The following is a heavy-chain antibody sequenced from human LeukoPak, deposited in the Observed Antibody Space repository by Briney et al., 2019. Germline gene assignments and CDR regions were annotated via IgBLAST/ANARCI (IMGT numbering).Heavy chain of an antibody. CDR2: ISYDGSYK. CDR1: GFTFSSYG. J-gene: IGHJ4*02. V-gene: IGHV3-30*18. D-gene: IGHD4-17*01. CDR3: AKVGDYGDYALDY. Sequence: GGSLRLSCVGSGFTFSSYGMHWVRQAPGKGLEWVAVISYDGSYKYYADSVRGRFTISRDNSKNTLYLQMNSLRAEDTAVYYCAKVGDYGDYALDYWGQGTLVTVSS.